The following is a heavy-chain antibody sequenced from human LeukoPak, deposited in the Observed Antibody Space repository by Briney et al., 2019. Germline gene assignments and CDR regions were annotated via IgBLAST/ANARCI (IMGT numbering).Heavy chain of an antibody. CDR1: GFTVSSNY. D-gene: IGHD3-22*01. CDR2: IYSGGST. CDR3: ARYYYDSSGYFDY. V-gene: IGHV3-53*01. J-gene: IGHJ4*02. Sequence: GGSLRLSCAASGFTVSSNYMSWVRQAPGKGLEWVSVIYSGGSTYYADSAKGRFTISRDNSKNTLYLQMNSLRAEDTAVYYCARYYYDSSGYFDYWGQGTLVTVSS.